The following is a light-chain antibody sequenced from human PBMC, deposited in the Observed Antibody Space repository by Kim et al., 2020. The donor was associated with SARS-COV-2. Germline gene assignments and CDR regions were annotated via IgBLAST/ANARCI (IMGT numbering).Light chain of an antibody. CDR1: SSDVGAYDY. Sequence: GQSITVSCTGSSSDVGAYDYVSWYQQHPNEAPKLIIYDVSNRPSGISDRFSGSKSGNTASLTISGLQAEDEAHYYCSSYTTTKKRVFGTGTKVTVL. CDR2: DVS. CDR3: SSYTTTKKRV. V-gene: IGLV2-14*03. J-gene: IGLJ1*01.